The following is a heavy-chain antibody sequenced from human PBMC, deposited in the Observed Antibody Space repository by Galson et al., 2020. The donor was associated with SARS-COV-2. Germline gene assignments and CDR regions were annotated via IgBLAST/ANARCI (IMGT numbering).Heavy chain of an antibody. CDR1: GDPIRRGTSY. D-gene: IGHD6-25*01. CDR3: ARGRTTAAHPLDWFDP. CDR2: TYMSGSS. J-gene: IGHJ5*02. Sequence: SETLSPTCTVFGDPIRRGTSYSHWIRQPAGMGLEWIGRTYMSGSSTYNPSLQSPVTISVDTAKNHFSLKLTSVSAADTAVYYCARGRTTAAHPLDWFDPWGQGALVTVSS. V-gene: IGHV4-61*02.